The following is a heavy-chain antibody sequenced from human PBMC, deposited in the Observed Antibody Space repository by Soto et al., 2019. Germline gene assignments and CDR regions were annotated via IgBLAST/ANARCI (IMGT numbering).Heavy chain of an antibody. V-gene: IGHV3-72*01. CDR3: VRSGCAADAFHF. D-gene: IGHD3-10*01. CDR2: SKNKANIYAT. J-gene: IGHJ3*01. Sequence: EVQLVESGGGLVQPGGSLRLSCAVSGFTFSDHYMDWVRQAPGKGLEWVGRSKNKANIYATEYAASVKGRFTISRDDSTNSLYRQMNGLKTDDTAVYYCVRSGCAADAFHFWGQGTAVTVSS. CDR1: GFTFSDHY.